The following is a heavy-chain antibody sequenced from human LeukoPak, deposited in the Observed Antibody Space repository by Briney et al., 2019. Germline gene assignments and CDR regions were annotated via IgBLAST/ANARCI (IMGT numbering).Heavy chain of an antibody. CDR3: ARGGYYDSSGYYYGDAFDI. J-gene: IGHJ3*02. Sequence: ASVKVSCKASGYTFTSDDINWVRQATGQGLEWMGWMNPNSGNTGYAQKFQGRVTMTRNTSISTAYMELSSLRSEDTAVYYCARGGYYDSSGYYYGDAFDIWGQGTMVTVSS. D-gene: IGHD3-22*01. CDR2: MNPNSGNT. CDR1: GYTFTSDD. V-gene: IGHV1-8*01.